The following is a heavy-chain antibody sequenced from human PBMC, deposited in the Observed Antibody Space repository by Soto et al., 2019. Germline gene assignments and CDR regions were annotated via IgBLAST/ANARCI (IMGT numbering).Heavy chain of an antibody. V-gene: IGHV3-30*18. J-gene: IGHJ4*02. CDR1: GFTFSSYG. Sequence: HLGGSLRLSCAASGFTFSSYGMHWVRQAPGKGLEWVAVISYDGSNKYYADSVKGRFTISRDNSKNTLYLQMNSLRAEDTAVYYCAKPSLEWFNYPPPDYWGQGTLVTVSS. CDR2: ISYDGSNK. D-gene: IGHD3-3*01. CDR3: AKPSLEWFNYPPPDY.